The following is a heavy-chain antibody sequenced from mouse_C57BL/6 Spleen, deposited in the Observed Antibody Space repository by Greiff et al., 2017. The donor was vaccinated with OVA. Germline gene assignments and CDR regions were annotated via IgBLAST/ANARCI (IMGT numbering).Heavy chain of an antibody. CDR1: GFSLTSYG. J-gene: IGHJ4*01. V-gene: IGHV2-5*01. D-gene: IGHD1-1*01. Sequence: VQLQQSGPGLVQPSQSLSITCTVSGFSLTSYGVHWVRQSPGKGLEWLGVIWRGGSTDYNAAFMSRLSINKNNSKSQVFFKMNRLQADDTAIYFCAKSTYYYGSSRYAMDYWGQGTSVTVSS. CDR2: IWRGGST. CDR3: AKSTYYYGSSRYAMDY.